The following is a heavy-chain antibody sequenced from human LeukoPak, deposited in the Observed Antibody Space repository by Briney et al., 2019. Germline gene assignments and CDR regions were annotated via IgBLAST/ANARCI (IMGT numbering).Heavy chain of an antibody. CDR2: ISTSSSYI. CDR1: GFTFSSYS. V-gene: IGHV3-21*01. J-gene: IGHJ3*02. Sequence: PGGSLRLSCAASGFTFSSYSMNWVRQAPGKGLEWVSSISTSSSYIYYADSVKGRFTISRDNARNSQFLQMNGLRAEDTAVYYCARGKVAVAATDDAFEIWGQGTIVTVSS. CDR3: ARGKVAVAATDDAFEI. D-gene: IGHD6-19*01.